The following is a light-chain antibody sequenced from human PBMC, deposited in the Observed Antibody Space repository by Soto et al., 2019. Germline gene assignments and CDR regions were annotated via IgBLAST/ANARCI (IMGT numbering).Light chain of an antibody. J-gene: IGLJ2*01. Sequence: QSALTQPPSASGSPGQSVTISCTGTSTDVGAYNYVSWYQQHPGKAPKLMIYAVSKRPSGVPDRFSGSKSGNTASLTVSGLEAEDEADYYCSSYVGNTKLVFGGGTKLTVL. CDR1: STDVGAYNY. V-gene: IGLV2-8*01. CDR3: SSYVGNTKLV. CDR2: AVS.